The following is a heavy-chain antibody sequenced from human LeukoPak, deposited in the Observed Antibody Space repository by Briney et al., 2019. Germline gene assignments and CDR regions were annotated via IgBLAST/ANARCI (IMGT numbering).Heavy chain of an antibody. CDR2: IDTTTGNP. J-gene: IGHJ4*02. CDR1: DYPSVPL. Sequence: ASVKVSSRLLDYPSVPLFWNWGGRAPGQGFGGLGNIDTTTGNPRYAQDFTGRFVFSLDTSVSTAYLQITSLKADDTAAYYCVRGTPTPGMDYWGQGTLVTVSS. CDR3: VRGTPTPGMDY. V-gene: IGHV7-4-1*02. D-gene: IGHD3-10*01.